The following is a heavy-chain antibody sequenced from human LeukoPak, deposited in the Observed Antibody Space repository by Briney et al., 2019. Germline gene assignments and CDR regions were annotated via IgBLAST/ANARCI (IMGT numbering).Heavy chain of an antibody. Sequence: GGSLRLSWAASEFTFSSYWMSWVRQAPGKGREWVANIRQDGSEKYYVDSVKGRFTISRDNAKNSLYLQMNSLRAEDTAVYYCARPQSSLWFGELSYYFDYWGQGTLVTVSS. V-gene: IGHV3-7*01. J-gene: IGHJ4*02. CDR2: IRQDGSEK. CDR1: EFTFSSYW. D-gene: IGHD3-10*01. CDR3: ARPQSSLWFGELSYYFDY.